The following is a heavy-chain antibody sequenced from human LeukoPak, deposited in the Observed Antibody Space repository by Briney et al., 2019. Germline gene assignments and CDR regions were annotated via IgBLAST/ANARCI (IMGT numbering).Heavy chain of an antibody. Sequence: SETLSLTCAVYGGSFSGYYWSWIRQPPGKGLEWIGEINHSGSTNYKPSLKSRVTISVDTSKNQFSLKLSSVTAADSAVYYCASPSSSWPWGQGTLVTVSS. J-gene: IGHJ5*02. CDR3: ASPSSSWP. D-gene: IGHD6-13*01. CDR1: GGSFSGYY. CDR2: INHSGST. V-gene: IGHV4-34*01.